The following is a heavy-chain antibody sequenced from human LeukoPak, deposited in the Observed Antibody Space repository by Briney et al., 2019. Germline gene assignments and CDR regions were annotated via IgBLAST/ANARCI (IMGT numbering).Heavy chain of an antibody. D-gene: IGHD3-10*01. Sequence: GGSLRLSCAASGFTFSSYGMHWVRQAPGKGLEWVAFIRYDGSNKYYADSVKGRFTISRDNSKNTLHLQMNSLRAEDTAVYYCAKDPGHYGSGSYFTCFDYWGQGTLVTVSS. CDR2: IRYDGSNK. CDR3: AKDPGHYGSGSYFTCFDY. J-gene: IGHJ4*02. CDR1: GFTFSSYG. V-gene: IGHV3-30*02.